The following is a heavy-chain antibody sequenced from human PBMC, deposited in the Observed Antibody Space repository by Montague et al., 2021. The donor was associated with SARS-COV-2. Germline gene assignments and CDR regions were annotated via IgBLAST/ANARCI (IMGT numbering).Heavy chain of an antibody. Sequence: QSGAEVKKPGESLKISCNGSGCSFTKYWIGWVRQMPGKGLEWMGIIYPGDSDSRYSPSFQGQVTISADKSISTAYLQWSSLKASDTAMYYCAGRGFDTSGYYSYFDYWGQGTLVTVSS. V-gene: IGHV5-51*01. CDR1: GCSFTKYW. J-gene: IGHJ4*02. CDR3: AGRGFDTSGYYSYFDY. D-gene: IGHD3-22*01. CDR2: IYPGDSDS.